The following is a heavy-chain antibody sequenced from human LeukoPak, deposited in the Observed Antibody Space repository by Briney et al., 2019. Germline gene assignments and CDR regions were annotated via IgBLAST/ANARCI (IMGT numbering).Heavy chain of an antibody. CDR1: GFTFSSYS. CDR3: ARLTGDYMDV. D-gene: IGHD4/OR15-4a*01. V-gene: IGHV3-48*01. J-gene: IGHJ6*03. Sequence: GGSLRLSCAASGFTFSSYSMYWVRQAPGKGLEWVSYISSSSSTIYYADSVKGRFTISRDNAKNSLYLQMNSLRAEDTAVYYCARLTGDYMDVWGKGTTVTVSS. CDR2: ISSSSSTI.